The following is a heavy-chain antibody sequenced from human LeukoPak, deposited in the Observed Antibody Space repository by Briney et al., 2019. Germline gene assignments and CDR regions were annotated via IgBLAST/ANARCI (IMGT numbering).Heavy chain of an antibody. J-gene: IGHJ5*02. CDR1: GGSFSGYY. CDR2: INHSGST. D-gene: IGHD4-4*01. Sequence: SETLSLTCAVYGGSFSGYYWSWIRQPPGEGLEWIGEINHSGSTNYNPSLKSRVTISVDTSKDQFSLKLSSVTAADTAVYYCARLGAVTTPLDPWGQGTLVTVSS. V-gene: IGHV4-34*01. CDR3: ARLGAVTTPLDP.